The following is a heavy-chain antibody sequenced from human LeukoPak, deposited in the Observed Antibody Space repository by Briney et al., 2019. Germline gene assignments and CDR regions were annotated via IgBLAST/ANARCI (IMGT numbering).Heavy chain of an antibody. CDR2: INPNSGGT. CDR1: GYTFTGYY. Sequence: GASVKVSCKASGYTFTGYYMHWVRQAPEQGLEWMGRINPNSGGTNYAQKFQGRVTMTRDTSISTAYMELSRLRSDDTAVYYCARVSYSSGWYRGANWFDPWGQGTLVTVSS. J-gene: IGHJ5*02. V-gene: IGHV1-2*06. D-gene: IGHD6-19*01. CDR3: ARVSYSSGWYRGANWFDP.